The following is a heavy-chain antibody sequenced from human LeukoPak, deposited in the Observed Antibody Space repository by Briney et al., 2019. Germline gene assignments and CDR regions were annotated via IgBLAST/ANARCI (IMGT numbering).Heavy chain of an antibody. J-gene: IGHJ5*02. CDR2: IYGSGANT. Sequence: PGGSLRLSCAASGFTFSKYAMTWVRQAPGKGLEWISAIYGSGANTYYADSVKGRFTTSRDNFKNTLYLQMNSLRAEDTAVYYCAGDSAGIAVPGPTWGQGTLVTVSS. CDR3: AGDSAGIAVPGPT. V-gene: IGHV3-23*01. D-gene: IGHD6-19*01. CDR1: GFTFSKYA.